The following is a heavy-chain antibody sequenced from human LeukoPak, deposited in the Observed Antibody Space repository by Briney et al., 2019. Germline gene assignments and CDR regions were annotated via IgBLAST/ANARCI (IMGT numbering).Heavy chain of an antibody. CDR1: GGSISSSSYC. D-gene: IGHD3-3*01. V-gene: IGHV4-39*01. Sequence: SETLSLTCTVSGGSISSSSYCWGWIRQPPGKGLEWIGRIYYSGSTYYNPSLKSRVTISVDTSKNQFSLKLSSVPAADTAVYYCARSFGSGYYTSTGWFDPWGQGTLVTVSS. CDR2: IYYSGST. J-gene: IGHJ5*02. CDR3: ARSFGSGYYTSTGWFDP.